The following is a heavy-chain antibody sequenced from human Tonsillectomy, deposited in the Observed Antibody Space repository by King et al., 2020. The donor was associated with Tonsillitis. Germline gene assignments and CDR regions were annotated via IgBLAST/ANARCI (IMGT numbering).Heavy chain of an antibody. D-gene: IGHD3-10*01. CDR1: GSTFSGYS. Sequence: VQLVESGGGLVKPGGSLSLSGAASGSTFSGYSMNWFRQHPGKGLEGFSSIISSNSYIYYAASVKGRFTISGDNARNSLYLQMNSLGAADTAVYYCARDLNYYLSGEGFDYWGQGTLVTVSS. CDR2: IISSNSYI. J-gene: IGHJ4*02. CDR3: ARDLNYYLSGEGFDY. V-gene: IGHV3-21*01.